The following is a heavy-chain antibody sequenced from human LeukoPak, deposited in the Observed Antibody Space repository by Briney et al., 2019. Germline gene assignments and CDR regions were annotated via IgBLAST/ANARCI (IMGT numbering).Heavy chain of an antibody. J-gene: IGHJ6*03. CDR2: ISAYNGNT. V-gene: IGHV1-18*01. CDR1: GYTFTSYG. D-gene: IGHD3-10*01. CDR3: ARSSYYYGSGSYSHYYYYYYMDV. Sequence: ASVKVSCKASGYTFTSYGISWVRQAPGQGLEWMGWISAYNGNTNYAQKLQGRVTMTTDTSTSTAYMELRSLRSDGTAVYYCARSSYYYGSGSYSHYYYYYYMDVWGKGTTVTVSS.